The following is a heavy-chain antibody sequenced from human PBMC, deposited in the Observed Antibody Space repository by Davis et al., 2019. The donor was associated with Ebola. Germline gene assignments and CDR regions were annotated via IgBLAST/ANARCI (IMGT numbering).Heavy chain of an antibody. CDR3: ARDLLYYDILTGFDP. D-gene: IGHD3-9*01. Sequence: GESLKISCAASGFTFSSYAMSWVRQAPGKGLEWVSAISGSGGSTYYADSVKGRFTISRDNAKNSLYLQMNSLRAEDTAVYYCARDLLYYDILTGFDPWGQGTLVTVSS. V-gene: IGHV3-23*01. J-gene: IGHJ5*02. CDR2: ISGSGGST. CDR1: GFTFSSYA.